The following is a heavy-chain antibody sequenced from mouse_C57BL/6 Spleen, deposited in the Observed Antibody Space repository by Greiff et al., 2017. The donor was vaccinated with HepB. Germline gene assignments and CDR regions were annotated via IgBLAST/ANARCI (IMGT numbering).Heavy chain of an antibody. D-gene: IGHD1-1*01. CDR3: ARGDYGLGFAY. CDR2: ISSGSSTI. J-gene: IGHJ3*01. V-gene: IGHV5-17*01. Sequence: EVMLVESGGGLVKPGGSLKLSCAASGFTFSDYGIHWVRQAPEKGLEWVAYISSGSSTIYYADTVKGRFTISRDNAKNTLFLQMTSLRSEDTAMYYCARGDYGLGFAYWGQGTLVTVSA. CDR1: GFTFSDYG.